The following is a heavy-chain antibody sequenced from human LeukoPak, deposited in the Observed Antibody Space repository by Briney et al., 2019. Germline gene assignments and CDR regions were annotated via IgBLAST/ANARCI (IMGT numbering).Heavy chain of an antibody. V-gene: IGHV3-33*01. CDR1: GFTFSSYG. CDR2: IWYDGSYK. D-gene: IGHD2-21*02. J-gene: IGHJ4*02. CDR3: ARGAPLEYCGGDCSRLLDY. Sequence: GRSLRLSCVAPGFTFSSYGIHWVRQAPGKGLEWVAFIWYDGSYKNYVDSVKGRSTISRDNSKNTLYLQMNSLRDEDTAVYYCARGAPLEYCGGDCSRLLDYWGQGTLVTVSS.